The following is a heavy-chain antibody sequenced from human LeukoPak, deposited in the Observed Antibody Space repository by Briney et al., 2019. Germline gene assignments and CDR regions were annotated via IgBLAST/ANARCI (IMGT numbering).Heavy chain of an antibody. CDR1: GGSLSGYY. V-gene: IGHV4-34*01. CDR3: ARQQLLVPYIWFDP. Sequence: SETLSLTCDVYGGSLSGYYWSWIRQPPGKGLEWIGEINHSGSTNYSPSLKSRVTTAVDTSKNQFSLKLSSATAADTAVYYCARQQLLVPYIWFDPWGQGTLVTVAS. CDR2: INHSGST. J-gene: IGHJ5*02. D-gene: IGHD6-6*01.